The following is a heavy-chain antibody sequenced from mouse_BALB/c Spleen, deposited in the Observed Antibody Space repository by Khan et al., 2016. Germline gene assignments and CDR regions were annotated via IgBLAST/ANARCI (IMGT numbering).Heavy chain of an antibody. CDR1: GDSITSGY. CDR3: ARGITTAPYAMDY. V-gene: IGHV3-8*02. J-gene: IGHJ4*01. Sequence: EVQLVESGPSLVKPSQTLSLTCSVTGDSITSGYWNWIRKFPGNKLEYMGYISYSGSTYYNPSLKSRISIPRDTSKNQYYLQLNSVTTEDTATYYCARGITTAPYAMDYWGQGTSVTVSS. D-gene: IGHD1-2*01. CDR2: ISYSGST.